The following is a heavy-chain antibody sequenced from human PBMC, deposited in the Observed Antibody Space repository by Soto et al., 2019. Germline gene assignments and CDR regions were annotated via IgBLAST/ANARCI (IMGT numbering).Heavy chain of an antibody. D-gene: IGHD6-13*01. V-gene: IGHV4-31*03. CDR1: GGSISSGGYY. J-gene: IGHJ5*02. CDR3: ARVFSDSSSFFDP. CDR2: IYYSGST. Sequence: QVQLQESGPGLVKPSQTLSLTCTVSGGSISSGGYYWSWIRQHPGKGLEWIGYIYYSGSTYCNPALKSRVTISVDTSKNQFSLKLSSVTAADTAVYYCARVFSDSSSFFDPWGQGTLVTVSS.